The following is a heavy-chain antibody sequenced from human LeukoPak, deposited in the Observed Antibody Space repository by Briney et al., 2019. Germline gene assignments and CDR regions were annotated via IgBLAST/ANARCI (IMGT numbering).Heavy chain of an antibody. Sequence: VASVKVSCKASGYTFTDYYMHWVRQAPGQGLEWMRWITPNSGATKYAQKFRGRVSMTRDTSINTAYMELSRLRSDDTAIYYCARVSRFYYDSSGDFDYWGQGTLVTVSS. D-gene: IGHD3-22*01. J-gene: IGHJ4*02. CDR1: GYTFTDYY. CDR2: ITPNSGAT. CDR3: ARVSRFYYDSSGDFDY. V-gene: IGHV1-2*02.